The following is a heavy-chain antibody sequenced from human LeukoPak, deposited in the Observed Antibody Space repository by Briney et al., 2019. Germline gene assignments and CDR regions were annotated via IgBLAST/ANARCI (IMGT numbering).Heavy chain of an antibody. D-gene: IGHD3-22*01. CDR1: GFTFSSYW. CDR3: ARSETSYYYDSSGPYYFDY. V-gene: IGHV3-7*01. J-gene: IGHJ4*02. CDR2: IKQDGSEK. Sequence: GGSLRLSCAASGFTFSSYWMSWVRQAPGKGLEWVANIKQDGSEKYYVDSVKGRFTISRDNAKNSLYLQMNSLRAEDTAVYYCARSETSYYYDSSGPYYFDYWAREPWSPSPQ.